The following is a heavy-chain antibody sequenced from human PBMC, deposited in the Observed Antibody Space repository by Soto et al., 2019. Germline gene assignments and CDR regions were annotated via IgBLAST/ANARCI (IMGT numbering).Heavy chain of an antibody. CDR1: GGTFSSYA. Sequence: QVQLVQSGAEVKKPGSSVKVSCKASGGTFSSYAISWVRQAPGQGLEWMGGIIPIFGTANYAQKFQGRVTITADESTRTAYMEVSSLRSEDTAVYYCARSMGMIVVVPFDPWGQGTLVTVSS. V-gene: IGHV1-69*12. J-gene: IGHJ5*02. D-gene: IGHD3-22*01. CDR3: ARSMGMIVVVPFDP. CDR2: IIPIFGTA.